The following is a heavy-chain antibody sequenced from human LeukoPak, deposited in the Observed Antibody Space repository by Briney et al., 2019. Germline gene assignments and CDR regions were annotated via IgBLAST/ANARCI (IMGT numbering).Heavy chain of an antibody. V-gene: IGHV3-30*02. Sequence: PGGSLRLSCAASGFTFSSYGMHWVRQAPGKGLEWVAFIWYDGSNKYYAASVKGRFTISRDNSTNTLYLQMSSLRAEDTAVYYCAKDQDGYSYGYYGNWGQGTLVSVSS. J-gene: IGHJ4*02. CDR2: IWYDGSNK. CDR3: AKDQDGYSYGYYGN. D-gene: IGHD5-18*01. CDR1: GFTFSSYG.